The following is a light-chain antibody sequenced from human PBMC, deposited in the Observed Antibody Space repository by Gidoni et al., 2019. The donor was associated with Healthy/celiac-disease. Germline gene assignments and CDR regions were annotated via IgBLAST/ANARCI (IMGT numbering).Light chain of an antibody. V-gene: IGKV3-11*01. CDR3: QQRSNWPRYT. CDR2: YAS. CDR1: QSVSSY. Sequence: DIVLTQSPATLSLSPGERATLSCRASQSVSSYLAWYQQKPGQAPRLLIYYASNRATGIPARFSGSGSGTDFTLTISSLEPEDFAVYYCQQRSNWPRYTFGQGTKLEIK. J-gene: IGKJ2*01.